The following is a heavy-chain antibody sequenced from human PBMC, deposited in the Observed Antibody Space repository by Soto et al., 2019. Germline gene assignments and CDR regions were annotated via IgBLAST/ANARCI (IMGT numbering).Heavy chain of an antibody. Sequence: SETLSLTCTVSGVSISTTSYYWGWFRQPPGKGLEWIGSIYYIGSTYYNPSLKSRVTISVDTSKNHFSLLLNSVTAADTAVFYCARSWGGSYIVAFDIWGQGTLVTVSS. CDR2: IYYIGST. D-gene: IGHD1-26*01. J-gene: IGHJ3*02. V-gene: IGHV4-39*02. CDR1: GVSISTTSYY. CDR3: ARSWGGSYIVAFDI.